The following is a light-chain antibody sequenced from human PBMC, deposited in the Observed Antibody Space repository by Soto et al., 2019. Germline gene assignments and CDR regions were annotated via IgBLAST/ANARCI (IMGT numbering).Light chain of an antibody. CDR3: QQYLNLLT. CDR1: QDINIY. V-gene: IGKV1-33*01. Sequence: DIQMTQSPSSLSASVGDRVTITCQASQDINIYLNWYQQKPGKAPKLLIYDASNLETGVPSRFSGSGSGTEFTFTISSLQPEDIATYFWQQYLNLLTFGGGTKVEIK. J-gene: IGKJ4*01. CDR2: DAS.